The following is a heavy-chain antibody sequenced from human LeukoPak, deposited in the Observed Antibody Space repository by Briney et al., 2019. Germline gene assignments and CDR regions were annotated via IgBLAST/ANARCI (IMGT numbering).Heavy chain of an antibody. J-gene: IGHJ4*02. D-gene: IGHD1-26*01. CDR2: ISYDGSNK. CDR3: EREGASGSQFDY. V-gene: IGHV3-30-3*01. Sequence: GGSLRVSCAASGFTFSSYAMHWVRQAPGKGLEWVAVISYDGSNKYYADSVKGRFTISRDNAKNSLYLQMNSLRAEDTALYHCEREGASGSQFDYWGQGTLVTVSS. CDR1: GFTFSSYA.